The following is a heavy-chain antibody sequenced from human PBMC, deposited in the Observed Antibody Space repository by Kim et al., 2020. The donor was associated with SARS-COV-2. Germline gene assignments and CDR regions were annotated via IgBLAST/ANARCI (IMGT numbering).Heavy chain of an antibody. D-gene: IGHD3-22*01. Sequence: SVKGRFTISRENAKNSLYLQMNSLRAGDTAVYYCARAYYYDSSGYYYFDYWGQGTLVTVSS. CDR3: ARAYYYDSSGYYYFDY. V-gene: IGHV3-13*01. J-gene: IGHJ4*02.